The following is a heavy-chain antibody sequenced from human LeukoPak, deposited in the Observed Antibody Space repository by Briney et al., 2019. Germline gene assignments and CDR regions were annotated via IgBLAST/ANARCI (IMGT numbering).Heavy chain of an antibody. J-gene: IGHJ4*02. D-gene: IGHD2/OR15-2a*01. V-gene: IGHV4-34*01. CDR2: VNHRGMT. CDR1: VRAFSCYH. Sequence: SETLSLTCAVYVRAFSCYHWHWIRQAPGKGLEWIGEVNHRGMTNYNPSLKSRVIISADTSKNQFSLKLDSVTAADTAIYYCPREPTIVISVPHYFDDWGQGTLVTVSS. CDR3: PREPTIVISVPHYFDD.